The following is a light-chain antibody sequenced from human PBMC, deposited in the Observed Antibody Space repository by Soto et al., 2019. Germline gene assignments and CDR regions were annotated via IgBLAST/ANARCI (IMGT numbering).Light chain of an antibody. J-gene: IGLJ1*01. CDR1: SSDIGSYDH. CDR2: AVS. CDR3: ISDTDRQSYL. Sequence: QAVLTQPASVSGSPGQSITISCVGTSSDIGSYDHVAWYQQFPHKSPKLIIYAVSDRPSGVSDRFSGSKSGISASLTISGPQTEDEADHYCISDTDRQSYLFGTGTKVTVL. V-gene: IGLV2-14*03.